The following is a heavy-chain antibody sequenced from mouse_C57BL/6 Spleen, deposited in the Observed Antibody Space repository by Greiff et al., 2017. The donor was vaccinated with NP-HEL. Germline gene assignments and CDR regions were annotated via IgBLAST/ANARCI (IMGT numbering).Heavy chain of an antibody. Sequence: QVQLQQSGPELVKPGASVTISCKASGYAFSSSWMNWVKQRPGKGLEWIGRIYPGDGDTNYNGKFKGKATLTADKSSSTAYMQLSSLTSEDSAVYFCARDGDSPWFAYWGQGTLVTVSA. V-gene: IGHV1-82*01. CDR3: ARDGDSPWFAY. CDR2: IYPGDGDT. J-gene: IGHJ3*01. D-gene: IGHD2-3*01. CDR1: GYAFSSSW.